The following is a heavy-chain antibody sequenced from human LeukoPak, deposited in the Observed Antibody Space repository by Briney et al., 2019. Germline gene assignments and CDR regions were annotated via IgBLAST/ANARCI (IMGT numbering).Heavy chain of an antibody. CDR2: IHYSGST. Sequence: PETLSLTCTVSGGSISDYQWSWIRQSPGKGLEWIGYIHYSGSTNYNPSLKSRVTISVDTSKNQFSLKLSSVTAADTAVYYCARTRTHFDYWGQGTLVTVSS. CDR3: ARTRTHFDY. J-gene: IGHJ4*02. D-gene: IGHD1-7*01. CDR1: GGSISDYQ. V-gene: IGHV4-59*08.